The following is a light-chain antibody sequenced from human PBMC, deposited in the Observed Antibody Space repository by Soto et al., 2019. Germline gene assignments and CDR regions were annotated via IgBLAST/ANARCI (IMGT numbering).Light chain of an antibody. V-gene: IGLV2-23*01. CDR1: SSDVGSYNL. Sequence: QSALTQPASVSGSPGQSITISCTGTSSDVGSYNLVSWYQQHPGNAPKLMIYEGSKRPSGVSNRFFGSKSGNTACLTISGLQADDEADYYCCSFARGSTLVFGGGTKLTVL. CDR3: CSFARGSTLV. CDR2: EGS. J-gene: IGLJ3*02.